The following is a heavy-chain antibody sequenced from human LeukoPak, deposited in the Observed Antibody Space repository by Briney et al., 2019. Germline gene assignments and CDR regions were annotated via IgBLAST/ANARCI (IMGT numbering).Heavy chain of an antibody. V-gene: IGHV3-7*01. Sequence: GGSLRLSCAASGFTVSSNYMSWVRQAPGKGLEWVANIKQDGSEKYYVDSVKGRFTISRDNAKNSLYLQMNSLRAEDTAVYYCARDRSHYYGSGRDYFDYWGQGTLVTVSS. CDR1: GFTVSSNY. D-gene: IGHD3-10*01. J-gene: IGHJ4*02. CDR3: ARDRSHYYGSGRDYFDY. CDR2: IKQDGSEK.